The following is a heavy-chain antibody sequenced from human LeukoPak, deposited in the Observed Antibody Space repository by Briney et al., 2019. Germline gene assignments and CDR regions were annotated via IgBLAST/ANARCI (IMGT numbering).Heavy chain of an antibody. CDR3: ARDGSIAVKNWFDP. CDR1: GFTFSSFG. D-gene: IGHD6-19*01. CDR2: VSYDESHK. Sequence: PGRSLRLSCAASGFTFSSFGMHWVRQAPGKGLEWVAVVSYDESHKYYADSVKGRFTVSRDNSRSTLYLQMNSLRADDTAVYYCARDGSIAVKNWFDPWGQGTLVTVSS. J-gene: IGHJ5*02. V-gene: IGHV3-30*03.